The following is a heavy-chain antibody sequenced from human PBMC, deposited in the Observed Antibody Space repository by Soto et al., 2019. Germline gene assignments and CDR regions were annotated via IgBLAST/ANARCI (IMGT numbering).Heavy chain of an antibody. V-gene: IGHV3-33*01. CDR1: AFTFSSYG. Sequence: GSLRLSCAASAFTFSSYGMHWVRQAPGKGLEWVAVIWYDGSEKYYGDSVKGRITISRDNSKNTLYLQMNSLRAEDTAVYYCARQLLAVAGTDHYYGMDVWGQGTTVTVSS. D-gene: IGHD6-19*01. CDR3: ARQLLAVAGTDHYYGMDV. J-gene: IGHJ6*02. CDR2: IWYDGSEK.